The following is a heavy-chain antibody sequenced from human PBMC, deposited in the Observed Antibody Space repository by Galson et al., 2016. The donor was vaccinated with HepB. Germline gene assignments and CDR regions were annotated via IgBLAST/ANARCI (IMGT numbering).Heavy chain of an antibody. Sequence: CAISGDSVSSDTAAWNWIRQSPSRGLEWLGRTYYRSKWYNDYAVSVKSRITINPDTTKNQFSLQLSSVTPEDTAVYYCAREPGHCTGNSCYSGGMDVWGQGILVTVSS. J-gene: IGHJ6*02. CDR3: AREPGHCTGNSCYSGGMDV. CDR2: TYYRSKWYN. CDR1: GDSVSSDTAA. D-gene: IGHD2-15*01. V-gene: IGHV6-1*01.